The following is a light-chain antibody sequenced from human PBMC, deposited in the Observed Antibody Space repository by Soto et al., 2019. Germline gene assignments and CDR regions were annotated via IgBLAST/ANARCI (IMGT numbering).Light chain of an antibody. CDR3: QQYNDWPPLT. V-gene: IGKV3-15*01. Sequence: EIVMTQSPASLSVSPGERATLSCRASQNVGSHLAWYQQKPGQPPRLLIYGTSSRANGVPARFSGSGSGTEFTLTITSLQSEDFAVYYCQQYNDWPPLTLGGGTKVEIK. CDR1: QNVGSH. J-gene: IGKJ4*01. CDR2: GTS.